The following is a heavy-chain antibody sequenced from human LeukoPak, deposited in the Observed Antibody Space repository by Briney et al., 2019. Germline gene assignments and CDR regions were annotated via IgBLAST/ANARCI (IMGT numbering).Heavy chain of an antibody. CDR1: GFTFGDYA. Sequence: GGSLRLSCAASGFTFGDYAMHWVRQAPGKGLEWVSGISWNSGSIGYADSVKGRFTISRDNAKNSLYLQMNSLRAEDMALYYCAKGHTYYYDSSGYSRDAFDIWGQGTMVTVSS. J-gene: IGHJ3*02. CDR3: AKGHTYYYDSSGYSRDAFDI. CDR2: ISWNSGSI. V-gene: IGHV3-9*03. D-gene: IGHD3-22*01.